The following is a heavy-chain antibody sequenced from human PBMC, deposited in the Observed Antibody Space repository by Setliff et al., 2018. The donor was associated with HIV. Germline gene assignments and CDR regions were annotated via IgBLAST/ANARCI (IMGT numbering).Heavy chain of an antibody. J-gene: IGHJ3*02. CDR3: ARDRTPSYYNFWSGPGAFDI. V-gene: IGHV1-69*13. CDR2: IIPIFGTA. Sequence: SVKVSCKASGGTFSSYAISWVRQAPGQGPEWMGGIIPIFGTANYAQKFQGRVTITADESTSTAYMELSSLRSEDTAVYYCARDRTPSYYNFWSGPGAFDIWGQGTMVTVSS. CDR1: GGTFSSYA. D-gene: IGHD3-3*01.